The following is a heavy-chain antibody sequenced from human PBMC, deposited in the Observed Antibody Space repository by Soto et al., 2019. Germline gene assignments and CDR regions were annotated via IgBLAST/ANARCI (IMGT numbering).Heavy chain of an antibody. J-gene: IGHJ6*02. V-gene: IGHV3-30-3*01. CDR1: GFTFSSYA. D-gene: IGHD2-2*01. CDR3: ARDNSDIVVVPAAPRDYYYYYGMDV. Sequence: QVQLVESGGGVVQPGRSLRLSCAASGFTFSSYAMHWVRQAPGKGLEWVAVISYDGSNKYYADSVKGRFTISRDNSKNTLYLQMNSLRAEDTAVYYCARDNSDIVVVPAAPRDYYYYYGMDVWGQGTTVTVSS. CDR2: ISYDGSNK.